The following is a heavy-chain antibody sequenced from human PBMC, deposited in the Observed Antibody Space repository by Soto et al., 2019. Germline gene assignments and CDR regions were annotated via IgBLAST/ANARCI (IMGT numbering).Heavy chain of an antibody. D-gene: IGHD3-16*01. V-gene: IGHV1-69*06. J-gene: IGHJ4*02. CDR2: TVPLSGTP. CDR1: GANSNSYS. CDR3: ARDWRQMSRGGFFDY. Sequence: QVRLVQSGSEVKKPGSSVRLSCKVSGANSNSYSIAWVRQAPGQGLEWMGTTVPLSGTPNYAQKFLDRVTLTAEKSTGTAYMELSSLRSEDTGIYFCARDWRQMSRGGFFDYWGQGSLVSVSS.